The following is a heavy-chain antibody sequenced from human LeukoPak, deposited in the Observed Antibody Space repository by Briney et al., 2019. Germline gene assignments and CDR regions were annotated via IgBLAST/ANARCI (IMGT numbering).Heavy chain of an antibody. D-gene: IGHD3-22*01. Sequence: SETLSLTCTVSGGSISSSGYYWDWIRQPPGKGLEWIGSVYYSGNTHYKSSLESRVTISVDTSNNRFSLKLNSVTAADTGTYYCARTSGRGSVDPGTSGYVDSWGQGSLVTVSS. J-gene: IGHJ4*02. V-gene: IGHV4-39*01. CDR3: ARTSGRGSVDPGTSGYVDS. CDR2: VYYSGNT. CDR1: GGSISSSGYY.